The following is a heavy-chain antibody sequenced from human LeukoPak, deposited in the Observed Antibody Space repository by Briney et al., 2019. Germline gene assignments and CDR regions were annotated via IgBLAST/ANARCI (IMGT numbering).Heavy chain of an antibody. J-gene: IGHJ6*02. D-gene: IGHD6-13*01. CDR3: ARDMPDGSSWYVSSGWLNYYYYGMDV. Sequence: SETLSLTCAVYGGSFSGYYWSWIRQPAGKGLEWIGRIYTSGSTNYNPSLKSRVTMSVDTSKNQFSLKLSSVTAADTAVYYCARDMPDGSSWYVSSGWLNYYYYGMDVWGQGTTVTVSS. CDR1: GGSFSGYY. CDR2: IYTSGST. V-gene: IGHV4-4*07.